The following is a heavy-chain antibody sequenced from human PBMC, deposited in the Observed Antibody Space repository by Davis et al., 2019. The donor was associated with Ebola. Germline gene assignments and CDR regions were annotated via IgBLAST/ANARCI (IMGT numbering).Heavy chain of an antibody. CDR1: GFTFSGSA. Sequence: GGSLRLSCAASGFTFSGSAMHWVRQASGKGLEWVGRIRSKANSYATAYAASVKGRFTISRDDSKNTAYLQMNSLKTEDTAVYYCARAPHGAVAGSWGQGTLVTVSS. CDR2: IRSKANSYAT. CDR3: ARAPHGAVAGS. D-gene: IGHD6-19*01. V-gene: IGHV3-73*01. J-gene: IGHJ4*02.